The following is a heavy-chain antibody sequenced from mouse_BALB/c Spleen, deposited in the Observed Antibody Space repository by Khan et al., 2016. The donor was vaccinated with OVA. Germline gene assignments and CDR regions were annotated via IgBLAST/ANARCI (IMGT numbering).Heavy chain of an antibody. J-gene: IGHJ2*01. CDR1: GYTLTRYY. Sequence: QVQLQQSGAELVKPGASVKLSCKASGYTLTRYYMYWVKQRPGQGLEWIGGINPGNGGTNLNEKFKNKATLTVDQSSTTVYMQLSSLTSEDSAVYYCTRNYGYDYFDYWGQGTTLTVSS. CDR3: TRNYGYDYFDY. D-gene: IGHD1-2*01. V-gene: IGHV1S81*02. CDR2: INPGNGGT.